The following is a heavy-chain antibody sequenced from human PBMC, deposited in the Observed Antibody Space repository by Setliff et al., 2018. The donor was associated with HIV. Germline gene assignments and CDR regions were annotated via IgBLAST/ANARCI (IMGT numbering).Heavy chain of an antibody. Sequence: PSETLSLTCAVYGGSFSNYYWSWIRQPPGKGLEWIGEINHSGSTNYNPSLKSRVSISVDTSKKQFSLKLSSVTAADTAMYYCARGRMATVLIRNWIDPWGQGSLVTVSS. CDR3: ARGRMATVLIRNWIDP. CDR1: GGSFSNYY. J-gene: IGHJ5*02. CDR2: INHSGST. V-gene: IGHV4-34*01. D-gene: IGHD4-4*01.